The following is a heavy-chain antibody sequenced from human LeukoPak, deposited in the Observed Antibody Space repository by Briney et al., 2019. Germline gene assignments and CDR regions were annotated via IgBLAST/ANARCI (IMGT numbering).Heavy chain of an antibody. V-gene: IGHV4-61*01. CDR3: ARRPHTGYSGDWGPHDYYYGMNV. Sequence: SQTLSLTSAVSGGSVSRCSYYWNWNRQPPGKGLEGVGDIYYNWSTNYNPSLKRRVNISVDTFKNQFSLKLSPVTAADTAVYYCARRPHTGYSGDWGPHDYYYGMNVWGQGTTVTVSS. J-gene: IGHJ6*02. CDR2: IYYNWST. CDR1: GGSVSRCSYY. D-gene: IGHD6-19*01.